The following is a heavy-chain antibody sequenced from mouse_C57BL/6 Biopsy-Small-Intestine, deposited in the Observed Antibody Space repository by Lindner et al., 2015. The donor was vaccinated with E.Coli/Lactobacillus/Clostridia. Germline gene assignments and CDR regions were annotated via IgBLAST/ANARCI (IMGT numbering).Heavy chain of an antibody. V-gene: IGHV1-80*01. CDR2: IYPGDGDT. Sequence: VQLQESGAELVKPGASVKISCKASGYAFSSYWMNWVKQRPGKGLERIGQIYPGDGDTNYNGKFKGKATLTADKSSSTAYMQLSSLTSEDSAVYFCARSRLRQGYYAMDYWGQGTSVTVSS. CDR3: ARSRLRQGYYAMDY. D-gene: IGHD2-4*01. J-gene: IGHJ4*01. CDR1: GYAFSSYW.